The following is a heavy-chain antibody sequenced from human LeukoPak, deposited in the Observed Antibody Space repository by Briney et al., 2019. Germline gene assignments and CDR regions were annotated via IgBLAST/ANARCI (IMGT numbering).Heavy chain of an antibody. J-gene: IGHJ3*02. V-gene: IGHV7-4-1*02. D-gene: IGHD6-13*01. Sequence: ASVKVSCKASGYTFTGYYMHWVRQAPGQGLEWMGWIDTKTGNPAYAQGFTGRFVFSLDTSVNTAFLQISSLKAEDTAVYYCARLAATGTGANDAFDIWGQGTMVTVSS. CDR2: IDTKTGNP. CDR1: GYTFTGYY. CDR3: ARLAATGTGANDAFDI.